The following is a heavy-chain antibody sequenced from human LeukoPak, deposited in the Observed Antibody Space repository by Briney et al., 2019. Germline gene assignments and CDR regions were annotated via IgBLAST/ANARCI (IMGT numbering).Heavy chain of an antibody. CDR3: ARSSRGYKDY. Sequence: PSETLSLTCAVYGGSFSGYYWSWIRQPPGKGLEWIGEINHSGSTNYNPSLKSRVTISVDTSKNQFSLKLSSVTAADTAVNYCARSSRGYKDYWGQGTLVTVSS. J-gene: IGHJ4*02. D-gene: IGHD5-24*01. V-gene: IGHV4-34*01. CDR1: GGSFSGYY. CDR2: INHSGST.